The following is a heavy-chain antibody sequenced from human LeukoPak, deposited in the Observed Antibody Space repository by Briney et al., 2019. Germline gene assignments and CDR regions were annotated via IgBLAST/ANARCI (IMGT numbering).Heavy chain of an antibody. Sequence: GRSLRLPSEAPGFTFSSYGMHWVRQAPGKGLEWVAVIWYDGSNKYYADSVKGRFTISRDNSKNTLYLQMNSLRAEDTAVYSCGRFGYVAAVDLWGQGTLVTVSS. D-gene: IGHD2-15*01. J-gene: IGHJ4*02. CDR3: GRFGYVAAVDL. CDR2: IWYDGSNK. V-gene: IGHV3-33*01. CDR1: GFTFSSYG.